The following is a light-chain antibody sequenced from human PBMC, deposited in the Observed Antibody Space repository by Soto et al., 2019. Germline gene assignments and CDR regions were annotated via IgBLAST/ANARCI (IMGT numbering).Light chain of an antibody. V-gene: IGLV2-14*01. CDR1: SSDVGGYNY. Sequence: QSALTQPASVSGSPGQSITISCTGTSSDVGGYNYVSWYQQHPGKAPKHMIYDVSNRPSGVSNRVSGSKSGNTASLTIAGLQSEDEADYYCSSYTSSSTLVVFGGGTKVTVL. CDR2: DVS. J-gene: IGLJ2*01. CDR3: SSYTSSSTLVV.